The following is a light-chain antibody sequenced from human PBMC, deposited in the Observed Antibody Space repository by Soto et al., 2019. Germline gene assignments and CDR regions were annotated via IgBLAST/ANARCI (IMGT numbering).Light chain of an antibody. V-gene: IGLV1-44*01. J-gene: IGLJ2*01. Sequence: QSVLTQPPSASATPGQTVTISCSGRYSNIGSNFVSWYQRLPGTAPKLLIYSINQRPSGVPDRFSGSKSGTSPSLTIRGLHSEDEFDFFYPPWDHGLDGPVFGEGTKLTVL. CDR3: PPWDHGLDGPV. CDR2: SIN. CDR1: YSNIGSNF.